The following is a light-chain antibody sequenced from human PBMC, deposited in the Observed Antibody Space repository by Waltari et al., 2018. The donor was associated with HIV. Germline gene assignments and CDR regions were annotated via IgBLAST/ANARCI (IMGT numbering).Light chain of an antibody. Sequence: QSALTQPASVSGSPGQSITISCTGTSSDVGSYNVFSWYQQHPGKAPKLMIYEVSKRPPGVSNRFSGSKSGNTASLTISGLQAEDEADYYCCSHAGSYTLVFGGGTKLTVL. CDR2: EVS. J-gene: IGLJ3*02. V-gene: IGLV2-23*02. CDR3: CSHAGSYTLV. CDR1: SSDVGSYNV.